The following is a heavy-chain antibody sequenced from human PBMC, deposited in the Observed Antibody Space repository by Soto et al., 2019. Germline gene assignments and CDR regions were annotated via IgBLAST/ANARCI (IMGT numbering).Heavy chain of an antibody. Sequence: QVQLQESGPGLVKPSETLSLTCTVSGGSSSSYCWSWVRQPPGEGLEWIANICNSGGTNYNPSLKSRVVISVDTSRNQFSLKLSSVTPADTAVYYCARGVGRYGSNLDYWGQGTLVTVSS. CDR2: ICNSGGT. D-gene: IGHD1-26*01. J-gene: IGHJ4*02. V-gene: IGHV4-59*01. CDR1: GGSSSSYC. CDR3: ARGVGRYGSNLDY.